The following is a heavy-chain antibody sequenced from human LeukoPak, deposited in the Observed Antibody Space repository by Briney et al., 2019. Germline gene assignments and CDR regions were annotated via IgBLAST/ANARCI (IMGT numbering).Heavy chain of an antibody. D-gene: IGHD6-19*01. J-gene: IGHJ4*02. CDR1: GFTFSDHY. CDR2: SRNKANRYTT. CDR3: ARAVTVYTSGWSHYFDF. Sequence: GGSLRLSCAASGFTFSDHYMDWVRQAPGKGLEWVGRSRNKANRYTTECAASVQGRFTISRDDSKNSLYLQMNNLKTEDTAIYYCARAVTVYTSGWSHYFDFWGQGTLVTVSS. V-gene: IGHV3-72*01.